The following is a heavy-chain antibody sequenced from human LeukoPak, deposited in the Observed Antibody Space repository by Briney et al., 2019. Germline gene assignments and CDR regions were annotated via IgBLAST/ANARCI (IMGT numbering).Heavy chain of an antibody. CDR3: ARGRARDIVVVPAALMYFDY. D-gene: IGHD2-2*01. Sequence: GGSLRLSCAASGFTFSSYSMNWVRQAPGKGLEWVSSISSSSSYIYYADSVKGRFTISRDNAKNSLYLQMNSLRAEDTAVYYRARGRARDIVVVPAALMYFDYWGQGTLVTVSS. J-gene: IGHJ4*02. CDR1: GFTFSSYS. CDR2: ISSSSSYI. V-gene: IGHV3-21*01.